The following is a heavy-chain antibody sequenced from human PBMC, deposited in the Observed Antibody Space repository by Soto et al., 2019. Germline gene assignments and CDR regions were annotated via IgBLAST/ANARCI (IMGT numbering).Heavy chain of an antibody. CDR1: GFTFSSYW. CDR3: SRSLDY. CDR2: INQDGSEK. Sequence: PGGSLRLSCAASGFTFSSYWMDWVRQAPGKGLEWVANINQDGSEKNYVDSVKGRFTISRDNAKNSLYLQMSSLTAEDSALYYCSRSLDYWGRGILVTVSS. V-gene: IGHV3-7*01. J-gene: IGHJ4*02.